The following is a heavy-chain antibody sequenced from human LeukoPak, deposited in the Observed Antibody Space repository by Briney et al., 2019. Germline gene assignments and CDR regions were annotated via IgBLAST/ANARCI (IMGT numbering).Heavy chain of an antibody. CDR1: GGSISSYY. CDR3: ARSVSTFDP. V-gene: IGHV4-59*08. J-gene: IGHJ5*02. Sequence: SETLSFTCTVSGGSISSYYWSWIRQTPGKGLEWIGYIYYSGSTNYNPSLKSRVTISVDTSKNQFSLKLSSVTAADTAVYYCARSVSTFDPWGQGTLVTVSS. CDR2: IYYSGST.